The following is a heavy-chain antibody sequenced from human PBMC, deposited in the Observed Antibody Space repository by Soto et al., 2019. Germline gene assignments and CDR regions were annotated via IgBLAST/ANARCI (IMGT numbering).Heavy chain of an antibody. CDR2: MNPSTGNS. CDR3: ARRAETNGWNGFGADKYYFDF. J-gene: IGHJ4*02. D-gene: IGHD1-1*01. Sequence: PSVKVSCKASGYTFTSYDIYWVRQATGQGLEWMGWMNPSTGNSGYAQKFQGRVTITSDTSISTAHMELSSLRSEDTAVYYCARRAETNGWNGFGADKYYFDFWGQGTLVTVSS. V-gene: IGHV1-8*01. CDR1: GYTFTSYD.